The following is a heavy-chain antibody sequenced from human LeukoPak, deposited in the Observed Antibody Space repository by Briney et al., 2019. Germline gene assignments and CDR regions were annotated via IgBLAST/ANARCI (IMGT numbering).Heavy chain of an antibody. V-gene: IGHV3-30*18. CDR3: AKDSLWELPHYYYYYYMDV. J-gene: IGHJ6*03. CDR2: ISYDGSNK. Sequence: GGSLRLSCAASGFTFSSYGMHWVRQAPGKGLEWVAVISYDGSNKYYADSVKGRFTISRDNSKNTLYLQMNSLRAEDTAVYYCAKDSLWELPHYYYYYYMDVWGKGTTVTISS. D-gene: IGHD1-26*01. CDR1: GFTFSSYG.